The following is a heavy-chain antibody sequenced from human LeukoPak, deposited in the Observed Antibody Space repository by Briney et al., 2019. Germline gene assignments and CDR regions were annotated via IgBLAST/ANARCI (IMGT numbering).Heavy chain of an antibody. Sequence: GSLRLSCAASGFTFSNYAMHWVRQPPGKGLEWIGEINHSGSTNYNPSLKSRVTISVDTSKNQFSLKLSSVTAADTAVYYCARGGGITIFGVVNPSDYWGQGTLVTVSS. CDR3: ARGGGITIFGVVNPSDY. J-gene: IGHJ4*02. CDR2: INHSGST. CDR1: GFTFSNYA. V-gene: IGHV4-34*01. D-gene: IGHD3-3*01.